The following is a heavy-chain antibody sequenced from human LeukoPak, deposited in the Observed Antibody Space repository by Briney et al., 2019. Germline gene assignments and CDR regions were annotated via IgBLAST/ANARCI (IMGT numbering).Heavy chain of an antibody. D-gene: IGHD2-2*01. CDR3: ARDQGCSTTNCYSYFQH. CDR1: GFTFSSYW. CDR2: IKQGGSEK. Sequence: GGSLRLSCAASGFTFSSYWMSWVRQVPGKGLEWVANIKQGGSEKYYVDSVKGRFTIFRDNAKNSLYLQTNSLRAEDTAVYYCARDQGCSTTNCYSYFQHWGQGTLVSVSS. V-gene: IGHV3-7*01. J-gene: IGHJ1*01.